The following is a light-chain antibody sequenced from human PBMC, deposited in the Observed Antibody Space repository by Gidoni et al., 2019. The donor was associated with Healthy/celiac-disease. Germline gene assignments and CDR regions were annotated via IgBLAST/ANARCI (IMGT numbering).Light chain of an antibody. CDR2: DAS. Sequence: EIVLTQSPATLSLSPGERATLSCRASQSVSSHLAWYQQKPGQAPRLLIYDASNRATGIPARFSGRGSGTDFTLTISSLEPEDFAVYYCQQRSNWPRTFGGGTKVEIK. V-gene: IGKV3-11*01. J-gene: IGKJ4*01. CDR3: QQRSNWPRT. CDR1: QSVSSH.